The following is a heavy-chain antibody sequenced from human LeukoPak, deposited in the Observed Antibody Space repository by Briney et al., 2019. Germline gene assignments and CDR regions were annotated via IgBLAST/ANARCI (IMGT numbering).Heavy chain of an antibody. V-gene: IGHV3-64*01. D-gene: IGHD3-10*01. CDR1: GFTFSSYA. Sequence: PGGSLRLSCAASGFTFSSYAMHWVRQAPGKGLEYVSAISSNGGSTYYANSVKGRFTISRDNSKNTLYLQMNSLRAEDTAVYYCAKRGTNGSGPKSHYWGQGTLVTVSS. CDR3: AKRGTNGSGPKSHY. CDR2: ISSNGGST. J-gene: IGHJ4*02.